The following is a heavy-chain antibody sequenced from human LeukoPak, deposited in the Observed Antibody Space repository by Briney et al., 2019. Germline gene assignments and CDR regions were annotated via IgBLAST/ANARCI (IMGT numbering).Heavy chain of an antibody. CDR2: IKKDGSET. D-gene: IGHD3-10*01. CDR1: GFTFSTYW. Sequence: GGSLRLSCAASGFTFSTYWMSWVRQVPGKGLEWVANIKKDGSETYYVDSVKGRFTISRDNVKNSLYLQMNSLRAEDTAVYYCARYYSRAFDIWGQGTTVTVSS. J-gene: IGHJ3*02. V-gene: IGHV3-7*01. CDR3: ARYYSRAFDI.